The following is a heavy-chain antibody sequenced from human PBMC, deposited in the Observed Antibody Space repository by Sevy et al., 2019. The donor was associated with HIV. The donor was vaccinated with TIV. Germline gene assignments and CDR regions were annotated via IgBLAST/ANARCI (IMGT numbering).Heavy chain of an antibody. Sequence: GGSLRLSCKPSGFTFITYAMNWVRQAPGKGLEWVSTIYGSGGATYYADSVKGRFTISRGNSKNTLYLQMNSLRTEDSAVYYCAGGRYDSSGSFDAFDIWGQGTMVTISS. CDR1: GFTFITYA. J-gene: IGHJ3*02. CDR3: AGGRYDSSGSFDAFDI. D-gene: IGHD3-22*01. CDR2: IYGSGGAT. V-gene: IGHV3-23*01.